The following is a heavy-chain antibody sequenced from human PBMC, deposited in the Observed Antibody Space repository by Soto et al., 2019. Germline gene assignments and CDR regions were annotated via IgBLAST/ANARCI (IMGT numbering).Heavy chain of an antibody. Sequence: EVQLVESGGGLVKPGGSLRLSCAASGFTFSSYSMNWVRQAPGKGLEWVSSISSSSSYIYYADSVKGRFTISRDNAKNSLYRQMNSLRADATAVYYCARDQPGYSYGYGLGYWGQGPLVTVSS. J-gene: IGHJ4*02. CDR3: ARDQPGYSYGYGLGY. CDR2: ISSSSSYI. V-gene: IGHV3-21*01. CDR1: GFTFSSYS. D-gene: IGHD5-18*01.